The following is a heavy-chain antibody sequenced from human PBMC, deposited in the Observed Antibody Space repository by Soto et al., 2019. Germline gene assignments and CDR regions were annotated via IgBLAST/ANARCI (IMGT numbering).Heavy chain of an antibody. CDR3: ARNGGGYCSSTSCLSYYFDY. CDR2: IWYDGSDK. V-gene: IGHV3-33*01. Sequence: QVQLVESGGGVVQPGRSLRLSCAASGFTFSSYGMHWVRQAPGKGLEWVAVIWYDGSDKYYADSVKGRFTISRDNSKNTLYLQMNSLRAEDTAVYHCARNGGGYCSSTSCLSYYFDYWGQGTLVTVSS. CDR1: GFTFSSYG. D-gene: IGHD2-2*01. J-gene: IGHJ4*02.